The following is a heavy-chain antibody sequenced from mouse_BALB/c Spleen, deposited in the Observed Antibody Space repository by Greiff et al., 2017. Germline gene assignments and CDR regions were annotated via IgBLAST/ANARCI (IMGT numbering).Heavy chain of an antibody. J-gene: IGHJ4*01. CDR1: GFTFSSFG. CDR2: ISSGSSTI. V-gene: IGHV5-17*02. Sequence: EVQVVESGGGLVQPGGSRKLSCAASGFTFSSFGMHWVRQAPEKGLEWVAYISSGSSTIYYADTVKGRFTISRDNPKNTLFLQMTSLRSEDTAMYYCARITPIDDGYYSYAMDYWGQGTSVTVSS. CDR3: ARITPIDDGYYSYAMDY. D-gene: IGHD2-3*01.